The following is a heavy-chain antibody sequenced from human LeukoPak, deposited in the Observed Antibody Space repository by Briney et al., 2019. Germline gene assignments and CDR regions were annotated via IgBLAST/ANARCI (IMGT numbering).Heavy chain of an antibody. D-gene: IGHD5-18*01. Sequence: PSETLSLTCTVSGGSISSYYWSWIRQPPGKGLEWIGYIYYSGSTNYNPSLKSRVTISVDTSKNQFSLKLSSVTAADTAVDYCARERDQEGVTNTHYFDYWGQGTLVTVSS. J-gene: IGHJ4*02. V-gene: IGHV4-59*01. CDR1: GGSISSYY. CDR3: ARERDQEGVTNTHYFDY. CDR2: IYYSGST.